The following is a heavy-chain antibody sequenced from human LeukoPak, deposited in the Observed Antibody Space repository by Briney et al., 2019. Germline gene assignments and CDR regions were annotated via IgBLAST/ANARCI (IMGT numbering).Heavy chain of an antibody. V-gene: IGHV1-46*01. CDR1: GYTSTSYY. CDR3: AKDLYSGPRFDY. D-gene: IGHD2-15*01. CDR2: INPSGGST. Sequence: ASVKVSCKASGYTSTSYYMHWVRQAPGQGLEWMGIINPSGGSTSYAQKFQGRVTMTRDTSTSTVYMELSSLRSEDTAVYYCAKDLYSGPRFDYWGQGTLVTVSS. J-gene: IGHJ4*02.